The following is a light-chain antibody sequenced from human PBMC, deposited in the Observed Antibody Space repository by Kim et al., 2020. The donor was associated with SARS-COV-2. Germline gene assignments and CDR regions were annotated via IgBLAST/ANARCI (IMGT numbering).Light chain of an antibody. CDR2: EAF. CDR1: QSVGSSL. Sequence: LSPGESDTLSCSASQSVGSSLLAWYQQKPGQAPRLLIYEAFKRVAGIPDRFSGSGSGTDFTLTISRPEPEDFAMYYCQQYGSSPYSFGQGTKLEI. V-gene: IGKV3-20*01. J-gene: IGKJ2*03. CDR3: QQYGSSPYS.